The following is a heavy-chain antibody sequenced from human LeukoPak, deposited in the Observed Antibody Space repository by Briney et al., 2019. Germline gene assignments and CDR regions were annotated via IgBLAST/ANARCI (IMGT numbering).Heavy chain of an antibody. D-gene: IGHD1-26*01. Sequence: PSETLSLTCTVSGASITSSNHYWGWIRQPPGKALEWIGNIYHSGHTSYTPSLKSRVFISVDTSKNQFSLRLTSVSAADTAVYYCAAPSGSTYYSPFDFWGQGTTVSVSS. J-gene: IGHJ4*02. CDR2: IYHSGHT. CDR1: GASITSSNHY. V-gene: IGHV4-39*01. CDR3: AAPSGSTYYSPFDF.